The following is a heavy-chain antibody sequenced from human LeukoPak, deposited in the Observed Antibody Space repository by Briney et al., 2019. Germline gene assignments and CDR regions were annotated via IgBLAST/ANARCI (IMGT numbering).Heavy chain of an antibody. CDR3: AKSQLRPKYDILTGYYWPTTDY. V-gene: IGHV3-9*01. D-gene: IGHD3-9*01. J-gene: IGHJ4*02. Sequence: WVRQAPGKGLEWVSGISWNSGSIGYADSVKGRFTISRDNAKNSLYLQMNSLRAEDTAVYYCAKSQLRPKYDILTGYYWPTTDYWGQGTLVTVSS. CDR2: ISWNSGSI.